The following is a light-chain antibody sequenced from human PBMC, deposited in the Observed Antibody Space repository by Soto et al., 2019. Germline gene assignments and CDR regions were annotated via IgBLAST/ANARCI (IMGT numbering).Light chain of an antibody. CDR2: GAS. V-gene: IGKV3-15*01. CDR1: QSVNSN. CDR3: QQYNSWPPYT. Sequence: ETLMTQSPATLSVSPGERATLSCRASQSVNSNLAWYPQKPGQVPRLLIYGASTRATGIPARFSGSGSGTEFTLTISSLQSEDFAVYYCQQYNSWPPYTFGQGTKLEIK. J-gene: IGKJ2*01.